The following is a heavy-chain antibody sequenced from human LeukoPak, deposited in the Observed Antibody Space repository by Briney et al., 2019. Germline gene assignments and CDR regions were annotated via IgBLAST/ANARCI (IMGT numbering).Heavy chain of an antibody. J-gene: IGHJ6*02. CDR3: TRNPGMDV. CDR1: GFTVSSNY. V-gene: IGHV3-66*01. CDR2: IYSGGSP. Sequence: GGSLRLSCAASGFTVSSNYMSWVRQAPGKGLEWVSVIYSGGSPTYADSVKGRFTISRDNAKNTLYLQMTSLRTEDTAVYYCTRNPGMDVWGQGTTVTVSS.